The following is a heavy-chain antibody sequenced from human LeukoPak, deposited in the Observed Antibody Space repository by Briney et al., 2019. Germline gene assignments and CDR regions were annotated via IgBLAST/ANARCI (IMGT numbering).Heavy chain of an antibody. CDR3: AMYSGYDLDYFDY. CDR1: GFTFSSYS. Sequence: PGGSLRLSCAASGFTFSSYSMNWVRQAPGKGLEWVSSISSSSSYIYYADSVKGRFTISRDNAKNSLYLQMNSLRAEDTAVYYCAMYSGYDLDYFDYWGQGTPVTVSS. CDR2: ISSSSSYI. D-gene: IGHD5-12*01. V-gene: IGHV3-21*01. J-gene: IGHJ4*02.